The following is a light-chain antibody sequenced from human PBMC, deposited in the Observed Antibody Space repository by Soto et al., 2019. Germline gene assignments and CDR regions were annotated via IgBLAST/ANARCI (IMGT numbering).Light chain of an antibody. CDR1: SSDVGGYNY. J-gene: IGLJ1*01. Sequence: QSARTQPPSASGSPGQSVTISCTGTSSDVGGYNYVSWYQRHPGKAPKLMIYEVSKRPSGVPDRFSGSKSGNTASLTVSGLQAEDEADYYCSSYAGSNNAVFGTGTKVTVL. V-gene: IGLV2-8*01. CDR2: EVS. CDR3: SSYAGSNNAV.